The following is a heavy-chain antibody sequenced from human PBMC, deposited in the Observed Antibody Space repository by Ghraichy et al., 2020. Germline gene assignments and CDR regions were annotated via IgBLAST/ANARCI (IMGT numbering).Heavy chain of an antibody. J-gene: IGHJ4*02. D-gene: IGHD3-10*01. V-gene: IGHV4-39*01. Sequence: SETLSLTCTVSGGSISSSSYYWGWIRQPPGKGLEWIGSIYYSGSTYYNPSLKSRVTISVDTSKNQFSLKLSSVTAADTAVYYCASGTSPTYYYDSGSPGWGQGTLVTVSS. CDR1: GGSISSSSYY. CDR3: ASGTSPTYYYDSGSPG. CDR2: IYYSGST.